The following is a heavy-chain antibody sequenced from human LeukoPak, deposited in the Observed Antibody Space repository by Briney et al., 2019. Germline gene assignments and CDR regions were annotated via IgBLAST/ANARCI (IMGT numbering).Heavy chain of an antibody. Sequence: SETLSLTCTVSSGSISSTSYYWAWIRQPPGKGLEWIGSIYYNGDTYYNPSLKSRVVISADTSKNQFSLKLTSVTAADTAAYYCARGPNTAGNYRAFDLWGQGTRVTVSS. D-gene: IGHD4-11*01. J-gene: IGHJ3*01. CDR3: ARGPNTAGNYRAFDL. CDR2: IYYNGDT. CDR1: SGSISSTSYY. V-gene: IGHV4-39*07.